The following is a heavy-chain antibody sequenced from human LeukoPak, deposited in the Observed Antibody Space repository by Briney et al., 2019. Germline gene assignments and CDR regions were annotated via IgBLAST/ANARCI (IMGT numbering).Heavy chain of an antibody. CDR1: GGSISSSSYY. CDR2: IYYSGST. CDR3: ARSPPYCGGDCYAWGH. V-gene: IGHV4-39*01. J-gene: IGHJ4*02. Sequence: SETLSLICTVSGGSISSSSYYWGWIRQPPGKGLEWIGSIYYSGSTYYNPSLKSRVTISVDTSKNQFSLKLSSVTAADTAVYYCARSPPYCGGDCYAWGHWGQGTLVTVSS. D-gene: IGHD2-21*01.